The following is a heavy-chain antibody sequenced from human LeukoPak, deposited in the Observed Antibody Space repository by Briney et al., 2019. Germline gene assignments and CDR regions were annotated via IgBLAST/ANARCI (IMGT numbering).Heavy chain of an antibody. CDR3: AKGRVTMDY. V-gene: IGHV3-21*01. Sequence: GGSLRLSCAASGFTFSSYTMNWVRQAPGKGLEWGSSITDSSSSMYYADSVKGRFTICRDNAKNSLYLQMNSLRAEDTAVYYCAKGRVTMDYWGQGTLVTVSS. J-gene: IGHJ4*02. CDR2: ITDSSSSM. D-gene: IGHD3-3*01. CDR1: GFTFSSYT.